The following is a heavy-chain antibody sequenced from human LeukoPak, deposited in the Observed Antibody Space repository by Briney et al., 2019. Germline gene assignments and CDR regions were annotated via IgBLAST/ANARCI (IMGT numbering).Heavy chain of an antibody. D-gene: IGHD2-2*02. Sequence: APVKVSCKASGYTFTGYYMHWVRQAPGQGLEWMGWISAYNGNTNYAQKLQGRVTMTTDTSTSTAYMELRSLRSDDTAVYYCAREYSWDIVVVPAAINAFDIWGQGTMVTVSS. CDR3: AREYSWDIVVVPAAINAFDI. CDR1: GYTFTGYY. J-gene: IGHJ3*02. V-gene: IGHV1-18*04. CDR2: ISAYNGNT.